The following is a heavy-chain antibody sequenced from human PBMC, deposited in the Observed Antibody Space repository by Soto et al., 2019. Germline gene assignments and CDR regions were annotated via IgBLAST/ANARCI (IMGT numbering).Heavy chain of an antibody. CDR3: ARQLAVAGIRYYGMDV. J-gene: IGHJ6*02. CDR1: GYSFTSYW. V-gene: IGHV5-10-1*01. CDR2: IDPSDSYT. Sequence: PGESLTISCKGSGYSFTSYWISWVRQMPGKGLEWMGRIDPSDSYTNYSPSFQGHVTISADKSISTAYLQWSSLKASDTAMYYCARQLAVAGIRYYGMDVWGQGTTVTVSS. D-gene: IGHD6-19*01.